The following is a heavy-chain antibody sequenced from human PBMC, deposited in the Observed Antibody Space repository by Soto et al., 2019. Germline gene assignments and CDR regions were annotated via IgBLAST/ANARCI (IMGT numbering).Heavy chain of an antibody. CDR1: GYTFTSYA. V-gene: IGHV1-3*01. CDR2: INAGNGNT. J-gene: IGHJ6*02. Sequence: GASVKVSCKASGYTFTSYAMHWVRQAPGQRLEWMGWINAGNGNTKYSQKFQGRVTITRDTSASTAYMELSSLRSEDTAVYYCANGVYAREGYYYYCMDVWGQGTTVTVSS. D-gene: IGHD2-8*01. CDR3: ANGVYAREGYYYYCMDV.